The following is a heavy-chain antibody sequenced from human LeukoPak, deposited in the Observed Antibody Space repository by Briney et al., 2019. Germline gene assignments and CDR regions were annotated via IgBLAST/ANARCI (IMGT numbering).Heavy chain of an antibody. CDR1: GGSISSYY. CDR3: ASSSIWNQYYGMDV. CDR2: IYTSGST. D-gene: IGHD2-2*01. Sequence: SETLSLTCTVSGGSISSYYWSWIRQPAGKGLEWIGRIYTSGSTNYNPSLKGRVTMSVDTSKNQFSLKLSSVTAADTAVYYCASSSIWNQYYGMDVWGQGTTVTVSS. J-gene: IGHJ6*02. V-gene: IGHV4-4*07.